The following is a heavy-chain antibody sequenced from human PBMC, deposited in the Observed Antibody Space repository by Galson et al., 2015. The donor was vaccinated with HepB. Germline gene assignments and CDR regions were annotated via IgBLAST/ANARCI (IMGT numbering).Heavy chain of an antibody. D-gene: IGHD3-22*01. V-gene: IGHV3-23*01. J-gene: IGHJ4*02. CDR1: GFTFSSYA. CDR2: ISGSGGST. Sequence: SLRLSCAASGFTFSSYAMSWVRQAPGKGLEWVSAISGSGGSTYYADSVKGRFTISRDNSKNTLYLQMNSLRAEDTAVYYCAKDPRRWVVITAGDYWGQGTLVTVSS. CDR3: AKDPRRWVVITAGDY.